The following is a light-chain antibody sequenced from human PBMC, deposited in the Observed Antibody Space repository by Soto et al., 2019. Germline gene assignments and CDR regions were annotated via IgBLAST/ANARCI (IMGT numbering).Light chain of an antibody. J-gene: IGKJ2*01. CDR1: QSVSSN. V-gene: IGKV3-15*01. Sequence: EIVMTQSPATLSVSPGERATLSCRASQSVSSNLAWYQHKPGQAPRLLIYGTSTRATGIPARFSGSGSGTEFTLTISSLQSVDFAVYYCQQYNNWPPYTFGQGTKLAIK. CDR2: GTS. CDR3: QQYNNWPPYT.